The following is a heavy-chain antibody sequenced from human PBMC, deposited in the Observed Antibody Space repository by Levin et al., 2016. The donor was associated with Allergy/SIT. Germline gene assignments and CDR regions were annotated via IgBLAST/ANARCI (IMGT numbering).Heavy chain of an antibody. CDR1: GFTVSSNY. Sequence: GESLKISCAVSGFTVSSNYMSWVRQAPGKGPEWLSVIYSGGTIYYADSVRGRFSISRDNSKNTVYLQMNSLRAEDTAVYYCAHCCSSTRNYWGQGTLVTVSS. V-gene: IGHV3-53*01. J-gene: IGHJ4*02. CDR2: IYSGGTI. CDR3: AHCCSSTRNY. D-gene: IGHD2-2*01.